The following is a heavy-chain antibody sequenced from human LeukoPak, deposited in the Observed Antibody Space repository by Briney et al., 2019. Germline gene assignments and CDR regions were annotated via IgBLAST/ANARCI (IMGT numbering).Heavy chain of an antibody. V-gene: IGHV1-46*01. Sequence: ASVKVSCKASGYTFSIYNMHWVRQAPGQGLEWMGIINPSGGTSYAQKLQGRITMTRDTSTSTLLMELSSLRSEDTAVYYCARDDSWTGYRFDYWGQGTLVTVSS. CDR2: INPSGGT. D-gene: IGHD3/OR15-3a*01. CDR3: ARDDSWTGYRFDY. J-gene: IGHJ4*02. CDR1: GYTFSIYN.